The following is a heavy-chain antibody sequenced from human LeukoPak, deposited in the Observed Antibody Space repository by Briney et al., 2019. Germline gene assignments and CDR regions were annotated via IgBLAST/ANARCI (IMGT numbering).Heavy chain of an antibody. CDR2: IKQDGSEK. CDR1: GFTFSSYW. CDR3: ARDWADYGDYFDY. Sequence: GGSLRLSCAASGFTFSSYWMSWVRQAPGKGLEWVANIKQDGSEKYYVDSVKGRFTISRDNAKNSLYLQMNSLRAEDTAVYYCARDWADYGDYFDYWGQGTLVTVSS. V-gene: IGHV3-7*01. J-gene: IGHJ4*02. D-gene: IGHD4-17*01.